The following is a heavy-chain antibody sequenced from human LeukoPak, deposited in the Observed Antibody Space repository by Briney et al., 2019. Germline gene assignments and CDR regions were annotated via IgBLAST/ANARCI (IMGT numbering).Heavy chain of an antibody. V-gene: IGHV3-21*01. J-gene: IGHJ4*02. CDR1: GFTFSSYS. D-gene: IGHD6-13*01. Sequence: GGSLRLSCAASGFTFSSYSMNWVRQAPGKGLEWVSSISSSSSYIYYADSVKGRFTISRDNAKNSLYLQMNSLRAEDTAVYYCAREIRILMYSSHLDYWGQGTLVTVSS. CDR2: ISSSSSYI. CDR3: AREIRILMYSSHLDY.